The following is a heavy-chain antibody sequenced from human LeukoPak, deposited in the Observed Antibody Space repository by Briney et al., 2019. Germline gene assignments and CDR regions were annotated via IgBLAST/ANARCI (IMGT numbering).Heavy chain of an antibody. Sequence: GASVKVSCKASGYSITAYYIHWVRQAPGQGLEWMGWINPNSGGTNYAQKFQGRVTMTRDMSISTVYMELSRLRSDDTAVYYCARALIVVVNPKPEYFQHWGQGTLVTVSS. CDR3: ARALIVVVNPKPEYFQH. CDR2: INPNSGGT. J-gene: IGHJ1*01. D-gene: IGHD3-22*01. CDR1: GYSITAYY. V-gene: IGHV1-2*02.